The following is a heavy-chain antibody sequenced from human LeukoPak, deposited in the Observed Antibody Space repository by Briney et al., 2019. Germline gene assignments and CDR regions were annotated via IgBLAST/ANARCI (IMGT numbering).Heavy chain of an antibody. V-gene: IGHV3-30*01. D-gene: IGHD5-18*01. CDR3: ARALVDTAMVYYYYMDV. Sequence: PGGSLRLSCAASGFTFSSYAMHWVRQAPGKGLEWVAVISYDGSNKYYADSVKGRFTISRDNSKNTLYLQMNSLRAEDTAVYYCARALVDTAMVYYYYMDVWGKGTTVTVSS. CDR2: ISYDGSNK. J-gene: IGHJ6*03. CDR1: GFTFSSYA.